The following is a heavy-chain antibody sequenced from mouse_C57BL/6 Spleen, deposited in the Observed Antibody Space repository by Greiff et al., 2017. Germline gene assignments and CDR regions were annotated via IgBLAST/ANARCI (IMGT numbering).Heavy chain of an antibody. J-gene: IGHJ4*01. CDR1: GYSITSGYY. CDR3: ARGYYGSSYGYAMDY. V-gene: IGHV3-6*01. D-gene: IGHD1-1*01. Sequence: VQLQQSGPGLVKPSQSLSLTCSVTGYSITSGYYWNWIRQFPGNKLEWMGYISYDGSNNYNPSLKNRISITRDTSKNQFFLKLNSVTTEDTATYYCARGYYGSSYGYAMDYWGQGTSVTVSS. CDR2: ISYDGSN.